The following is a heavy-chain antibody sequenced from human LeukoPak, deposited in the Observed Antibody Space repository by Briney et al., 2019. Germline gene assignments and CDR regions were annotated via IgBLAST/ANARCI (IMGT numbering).Heavy chain of an antibody. J-gene: IGHJ6*02. CDR3: AKDPVHSSSFVIYYYYYGMDV. Sequence: PGGSLRLSCAASGFTFSSYGMHWVRQAPGKGLEWVAVISYDGSNKYYADSVKGRFTISRDNSKNTLYLQMNSLRAEDTAVYYCAKDPVHSSSFVIYYYYYGMDVWGQGTTVTVFS. CDR2: ISYDGSNK. V-gene: IGHV3-30*18. D-gene: IGHD6-13*01. CDR1: GFTFSSYG.